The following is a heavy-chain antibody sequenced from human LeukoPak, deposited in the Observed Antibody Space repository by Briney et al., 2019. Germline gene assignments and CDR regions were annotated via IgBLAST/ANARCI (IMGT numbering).Heavy chain of an antibody. J-gene: IGHJ3*02. V-gene: IGHV4-38-2*02. CDR2: IYHSGST. Sequence: PSETLSLTCTVSGYSVSSGYYWGWIRQSPGKGLEWIGSIYHSGSTYYSPSLRSRITISVDTSKNQFSLKLSSVTAADTAVYYCARGKMDRITIFGVPIGAFDIWGQGTMVTVSS. D-gene: IGHD3-3*01. CDR3: ARGKMDRITIFGVPIGAFDI. CDR1: GYSVSSGYY.